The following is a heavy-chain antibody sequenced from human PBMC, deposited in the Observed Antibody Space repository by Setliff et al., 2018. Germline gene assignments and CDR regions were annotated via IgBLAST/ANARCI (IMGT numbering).Heavy chain of an antibody. CDR2: ISPYNGVT. J-gene: IGHJ3*02. V-gene: IGHV1-18*01. D-gene: IGHD5-18*01. CDR1: GHLFSSYG. Sequence: ASVKVSCKAAGHLFSSYGISWVRQAPGKGLEWMGWISPYNGVTNYEKRFQGRVTMTTDTSASAAYMELRSLKSDDTAVYFCAVSTLSLCLGDTCPNALDIWGQGTMVTVSS. CDR3: AVSTLSLCLGDTCPNALDI.